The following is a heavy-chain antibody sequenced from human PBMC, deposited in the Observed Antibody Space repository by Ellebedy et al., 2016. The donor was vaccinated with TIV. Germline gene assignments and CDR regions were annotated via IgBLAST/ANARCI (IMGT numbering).Heavy chain of an antibody. CDR3: ARDPDWRGGSYSDY. CDR1: GGTFSSYA. D-gene: IGHD1-26*01. Sequence: SVKVSCXASGGTFSSYAISWVRQAPGQGLEWMGGIIPIFGTANYAQKFQGRVTITADESTSTAYMELSSLRSEDTAVYYCARDPDWRGGSYSDYWGQGTLVTVSS. CDR2: IIPIFGTA. V-gene: IGHV1-69*13. J-gene: IGHJ4*02.